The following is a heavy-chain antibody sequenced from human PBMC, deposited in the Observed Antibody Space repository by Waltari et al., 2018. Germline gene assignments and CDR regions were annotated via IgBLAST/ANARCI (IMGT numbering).Heavy chain of an antibody. CDR3: ARGLRFTESLDS. Sequence: QVQLVQPVSELKKPGSSVIISCTASGYPFRTYAINWVRHAPGQGPQWMGWIHPSTGNPTYARDFIGRFVFSLDSSVTTAYLEISDLKTEDTAVYYCARGLRFTESLDSWGRGTLVTVSS. D-gene: IGHD4-4*01. CDR1: GYPFRTYA. J-gene: IGHJ4*02. V-gene: IGHV7-4-1*02. CDR2: IHPSTGNP.